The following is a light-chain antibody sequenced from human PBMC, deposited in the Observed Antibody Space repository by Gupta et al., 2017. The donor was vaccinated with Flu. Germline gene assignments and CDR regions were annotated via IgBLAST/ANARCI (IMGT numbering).Light chain of an antibody. V-gene: IGKV3-15*01. J-gene: IGKJ1*01. CDR2: GAS. CDR1: QRVSSN. Sequence: ELVMTQSPATLSVSPGERATLSCRASQRVSSNLAWYQQKRGQAPRLRIYGASIRATGIPARFSGSGSGKEFTLTISSLQSEDFAVYHCQQYNDWPAFGQGTKVEIK. CDR3: QQYNDWPA.